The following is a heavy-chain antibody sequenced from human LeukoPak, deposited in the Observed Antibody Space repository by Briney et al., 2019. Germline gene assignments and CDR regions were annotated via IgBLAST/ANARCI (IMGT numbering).Heavy chain of an antibody. J-gene: IGHJ3*02. V-gene: IGHV3-7*01. Sequence: GGSLRLSCVASGFTFNEYWMNWVRQVPGKGLEWVASINQDGRQKYHVDSVKGRFTISRDNAENSLYLQMNSLRAEDTAVYYCARHPELDIWGQGTMVTVSS. CDR3: ARHPELDI. CDR2: INQDGRQK. CDR1: GFTFNEYW.